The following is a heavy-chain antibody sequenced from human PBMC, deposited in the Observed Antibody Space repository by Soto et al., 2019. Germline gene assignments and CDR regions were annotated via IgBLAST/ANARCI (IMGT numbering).Heavy chain of an antibody. J-gene: IGHJ3*02. V-gene: IGHV3-9*01. CDR3: AKDITGMGYDAFDI. CDR1: GFTFDDYA. D-gene: IGHD3-16*01. Sequence: EVQLVESGGGLVQPGRSLRLSCAASGFTFDDYAMHWVRQAPGKGLEWVSGISWNSGSIGYADSVKGRFTISRDNAKNSLYLQMNRLRAEDTALYYCAKDITGMGYDAFDIWGQGTMVTVSS. CDR2: ISWNSGSI.